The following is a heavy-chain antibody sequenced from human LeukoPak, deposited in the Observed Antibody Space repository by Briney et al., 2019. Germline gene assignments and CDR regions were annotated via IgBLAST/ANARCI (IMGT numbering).Heavy chain of an antibody. J-gene: IGHJ6*02. CDR3: ARSFDSRGYYYYGMDV. CDR2: IYYSGST. V-gene: IGHV4-59*01. Sequence: SETLSLTCTVSGGSIRSYYWSWIRQPPGKGLGWVGYIYYSGSTSYNSSLKSRVTISLDTPKNQFSLKLSSVTAADTAVYYCARSFDSRGYYYYGMDVWGQGTTVTVSS. CDR1: GGSIRSYY. D-gene: IGHD3-22*01.